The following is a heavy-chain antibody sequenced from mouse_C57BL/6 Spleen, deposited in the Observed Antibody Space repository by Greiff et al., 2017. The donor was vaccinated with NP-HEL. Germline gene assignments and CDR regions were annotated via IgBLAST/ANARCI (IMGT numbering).Heavy chain of an antibody. D-gene: IGHD1-1*01. V-gene: IGHV1-55*01. CDR1: GYTFTSYW. CDR2: IYPGSGST. J-gene: IGHJ1*03. Sequence: VQLQQSGAELVKPGASVKMSCKASGYTFTSYWITWVKQRPGQGLEWIGDIYPGSGSTNYNEKFKSKATLTVDTSSSTAYMQLSSLTSEDSAVYYCARWYYYGHWYFDVWGTGTTVTVSS. CDR3: ARWYYYGHWYFDV.